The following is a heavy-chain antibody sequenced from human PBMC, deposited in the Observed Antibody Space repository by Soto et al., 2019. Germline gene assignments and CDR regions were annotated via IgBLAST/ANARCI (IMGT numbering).Heavy chain of an antibody. D-gene: IGHD1-26*01. CDR3: ARDSDASSSVGY. CDR2: IIPILGIA. CDR1: GGTFSSYT. V-gene: IGHV1-69*04. J-gene: IGHJ4*02. Sequence: QVQLVHSGAEVKKPGSSVTVSCKASGGTFSSYTISWVRQAPGQGLEWMGRIIPILGIANYAQKFQGSVTITAAKSTSTAYRELSSLRAEETAVYYWARDSDASSSVGYCGQGNLVTVSS.